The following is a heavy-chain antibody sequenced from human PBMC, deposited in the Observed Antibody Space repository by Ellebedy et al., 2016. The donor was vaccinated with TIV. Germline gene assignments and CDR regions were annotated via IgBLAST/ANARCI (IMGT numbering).Heavy chain of an antibody. CDR3: ARGGGSGRHRGLLDY. CDR1: DGSVSSVTNH. Sequence: SETLSLTCSVSDGSVSSVTNHWSWIRQPPGKGLEWIGYLYYSGSTDYSPSLKSRVTISVDTSKNQFPPKLSFVTAADTAVYYCARGGGSGRHRGLLDYWGQGTLVTVSS. V-gene: IGHV4-61*01. CDR2: LYYSGST. D-gene: IGHD3-10*01. J-gene: IGHJ4*02.